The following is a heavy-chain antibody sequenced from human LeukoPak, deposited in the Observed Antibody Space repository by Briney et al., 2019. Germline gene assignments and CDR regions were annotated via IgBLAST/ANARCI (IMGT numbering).Heavy chain of an antibody. J-gene: IGHJ5*02. CDR3: ARRGYTYGWGWFDP. D-gene: IGHD5-18*01. CDR1: GGSFSGYY. V-gene: IGHV4-34*01. Sequence: SETLSLTCAVYGGSFSGYYWSWIRQPPGKRLEWIGEINHSGSTNYNPSLKSRVTISVDTSKNQFSLKVNSVTAADTAVYYCARRGYTYGWGWFDPWGQGTLVTVSS. CDR2: INHSGST.